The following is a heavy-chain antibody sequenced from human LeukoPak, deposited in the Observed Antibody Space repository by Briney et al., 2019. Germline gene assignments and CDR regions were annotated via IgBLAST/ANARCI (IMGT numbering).Heavy chain of an antibody. V-gene: IGHV4-34*01. CDR2: INHSGST. CDR3: ARGDIITIFGVVIQNWFDP. CDR1: GGSFSGYY. J-gene: IGHJ5*02. D-gene: IGHD3-3*01. Sequence: PSETLSLTCAVYGGSFSGYYWSWIRQPPGKGLEWIGEINHSGSTNYNLSLKSRVTISVDTSKNQFSLKLSSVTAADTAVYYCARGDIITIFGVVIQNWFDPWGQGTLVTVSS.